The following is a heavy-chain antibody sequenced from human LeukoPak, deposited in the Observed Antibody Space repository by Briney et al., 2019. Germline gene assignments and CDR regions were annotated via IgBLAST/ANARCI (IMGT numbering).Heavy chain of an antibody. J-gene: IGHJ4*02. V-gene: IGHV1-3*01. CDR1: GYPFIAHF. CDR2: INAGNGNT. D-gene: IGHD4-17*01. CDR3: ARSRNGDYFGY. Sequence: ASVRVSCKASGYPFIAHFLNWVRQAPGQRLEWMGWINAGNGNTKYSQKFQGRVTITRDTSASTAYMELSSLRSEDTAVYYCARSRNGDYFGYWGQGTLVTVSS.